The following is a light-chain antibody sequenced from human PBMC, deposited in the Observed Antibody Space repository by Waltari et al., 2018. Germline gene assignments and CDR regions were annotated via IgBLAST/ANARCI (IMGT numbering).Light chain of an antibody. V-gene: IGLV2-14*01. CDR1: SRDVDCYDP. CDR3: CSYSNTNQLI. Sequence: QSALSQPASVSGSPGQSITLSCSGVSRDVDCYDPVSWYQQHPDKAPKLIISEVTHRPSGFPDRFSASKSDNTVTLTISGLQAEDEADYYCCSYSNTNQLIFGGGTKVTVL. CDR2: EVT. J-gene: IGLJ2*01.